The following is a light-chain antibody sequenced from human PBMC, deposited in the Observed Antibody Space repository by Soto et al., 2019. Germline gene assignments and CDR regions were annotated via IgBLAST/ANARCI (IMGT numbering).Light chain of an antibody. CDR3: QHYGNSLT. CDR2: GAS. CDR1: QSVSSSH. V-gene: IGKV3-20*01. J-gene: IGKJ4*01. Sequence: DIVLTHSPGTLSLSPGESVTLSCRASQSVSSSHLAWYQQKPGQAPRLFIYGASRRATGIPDRFSGSGSGTDFTLTISRLQPEDFAVYSCQHYGNSLTFGGGTKVEIK.